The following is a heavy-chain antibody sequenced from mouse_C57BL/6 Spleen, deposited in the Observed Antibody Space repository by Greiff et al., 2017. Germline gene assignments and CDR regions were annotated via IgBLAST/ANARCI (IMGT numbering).Heavy chain of an antibody. CDR1: GYTFTDYE. D-gene: IGHD1-1*01. CDR2: IDPETGGT. CDR3: TRDYYGSSYDY. V-gene: IGHV1-15*01. J-gene: IGHJ2*01. Sequence: QVQLQQPGAELVRPGASVTLSCKASGYTFTDYEMHWVKQTPVHGLEWIGAIDPETGGTAYNQKFKGKAILPANKSSSTAYMELRSLTSEDSAVYYCTRDYYGSSYDYWGQGTTLTVSS.